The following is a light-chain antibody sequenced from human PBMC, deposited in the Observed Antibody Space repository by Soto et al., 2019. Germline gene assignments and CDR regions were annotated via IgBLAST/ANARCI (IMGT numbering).Light chain of an antibody. V-gene: IGKV1-39*01. CDR2: AAS. CDR3: QQSYSTPLT. J-gene: IGKJ1*01. CDR1: QSISSISSY. Sequence: DIQMTQSPSSLSASVGDRVTITCRASQSISSISSYLNWYQQKPGKAPKLLIYAASSLQSGVPSRFSGSGSGTDFTLTISSLQPDDFATYYCQQSYSTPLTFGQGTKVEIK.